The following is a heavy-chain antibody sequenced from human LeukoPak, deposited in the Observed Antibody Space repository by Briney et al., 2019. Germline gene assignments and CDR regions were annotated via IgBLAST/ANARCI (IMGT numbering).Heavy chain of an antibody. CDR2: IYSSGNT. Sequence: SETLSLTCAVSGASISSSNYYWGWVRQSPGKGLEWIGNIYSSGNTYYNASLKSRVTISVDTSKNQFSLKLSSVTAADTAVYCCARGGGSYFKSVDYFDYWGQGTLVTVSS. V-gene: IGHV4-39*07. CDR1: GASISSSNYY. J-gene: IGHJ4*02. D-gene: IGHD1-26*01. CDR3: ARGGGSYFKSVDYFDY.